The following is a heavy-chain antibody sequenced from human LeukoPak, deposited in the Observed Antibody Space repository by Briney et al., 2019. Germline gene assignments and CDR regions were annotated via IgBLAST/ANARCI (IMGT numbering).Heavy chain of an antibody. CDR3: AKNLGAGGVATIFDY. D-gene: IGHD5-12*01. Sequence: GGSLRLSCAASGFTFSSYTMNWVRQAPGKGLEWVSYISSSSSTIYYADSVKGRFTISRDSSKNTMYLQMNSLRAEDTAVYYCAKNLGAGGVATIFDYWGQGTLVTVSS. CDR1: GFTFSSYT. CDR2: ISSSSSTI. J-gene: IGHJ4*02. V-gene: IGHV3-48*01.